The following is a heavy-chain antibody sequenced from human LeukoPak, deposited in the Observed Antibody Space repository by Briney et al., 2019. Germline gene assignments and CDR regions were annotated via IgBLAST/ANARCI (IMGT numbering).Heavy chain of an antibody. CDR2: IYYSGST. J-gene: IGHJ6*02. V-gene: IGHV4-59*08. Sequence: SETLSLTYTVSGGSISRYYWIWLRHPPGKGLEWIGYIYYSGSTNYNPSLKSRVTISVDVSKNQFSLKLSSLRFADTAVYDCARHPNDYTQAQPLDVWGQGTTVTVSS. CDR3: ARHPNDYTQAQPLDV. D-gene: IGHD4-11*01. CDR1: GGSISRYY.